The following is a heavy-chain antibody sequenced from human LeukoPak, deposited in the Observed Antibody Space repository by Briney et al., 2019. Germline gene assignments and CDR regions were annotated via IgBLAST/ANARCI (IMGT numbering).Heavy chain of an antibody. D-gene: IGHD3-3*01. CDR2: FDPEDGET. CDR1: GYTLTELS. Sequence: ASVKVSCKVSGYTLTELSMHWVRQAPGKGLEWMGGFDPEDGETIYAQKFQGRVAMTEDTSTDTAYMELSSLRSEDTAVYYCATENTIFGVVASNESGYWGQGTLVTVSS. CDR3: ATENTIFGVVASNESGY. J-gene: IGHJ4*02. V-gene: IGHV1-24*01.